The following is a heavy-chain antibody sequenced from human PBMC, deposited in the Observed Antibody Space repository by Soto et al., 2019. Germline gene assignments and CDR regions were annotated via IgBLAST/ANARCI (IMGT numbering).Heavy chain of an antibody. V-gene: IGHV3-21*01. CDR1: GFTFSGYS. Sequence: PGGSLRLSCAASGFTFSGYSMNWVRQAPGKGLEWVSSISSSSSSYIYYADSVKGRFTISRDNAKNSLYLQMNSLRAEDTAVYYCARDKNRDSSSWSHYESDYWGQGTLVTVSS. D-gene: IGHD6-13*01. J-gene: IGHJ4*02. CDR2: ISSSSSSYI. CDR3: ARDKNRDSSSWSHYESDY.